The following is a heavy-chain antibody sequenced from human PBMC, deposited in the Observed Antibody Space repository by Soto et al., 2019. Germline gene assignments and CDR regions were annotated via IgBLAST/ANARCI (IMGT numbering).Heavy chain of an antibody. D-gene: IGHD6-13*01. Sequence: EVQLVESGGGWVQPGGSLRLSCAASGFTVSSNYMSWVRQAPGKGLEWVSVIYSGGSTYYADSVKGRFTISRDNSKNTLYLQMNSPRAEDTAVYYCARAGYSSSWYRVFDYWGQGTLVTVSS. J-gene: IGHJ4*02. V-gene: IGHV3-66*01. CDR3: ARAGYSSSWYRVFDY. CDR2: IYSGGST. CDR1: GFTVSSNY.